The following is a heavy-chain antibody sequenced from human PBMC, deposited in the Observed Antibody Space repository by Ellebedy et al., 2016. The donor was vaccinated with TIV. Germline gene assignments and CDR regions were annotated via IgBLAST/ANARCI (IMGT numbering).Heavy chain of an antibody. V-gene: IGHV4-59*01. J-gene: IGHJ4*02. D-gene: IGHD3-16*01. CDR1: GVSIRSYY. CDR3: TSPTYARAPVNY. Sequence: SETLSLTCSVSGVSIRSYYWSWIRQSPGKGPEWIGDIYYSGSTNSNPSLKSRVTISVDTSKNQFSLKLISVTAADTAVNYCTSPTYARAPVNYWGQGTLVTVSP. CDR2: IYYSGST.